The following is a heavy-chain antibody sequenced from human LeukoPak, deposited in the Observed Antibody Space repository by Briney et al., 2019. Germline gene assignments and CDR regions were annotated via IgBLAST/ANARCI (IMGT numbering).Heavy chain of an antibody. D-gene: IGHD5-24*01. CDR3: AKDCGWLHFCS. CDR2: ISPGADIT. V-gene: IGHV3-23*01. CDR1: GFTFSIHG. J-gene: IGHJ5*02. Sequence: GGTLRLSCAASGFTFSIHGMNWVRQAPGKGLEWVSGISPGADITYYAESVKGRFTISRDNSKNTLYLQINTLRSEDTAIYYCAKDCGWLHFCSWGQGTLVTVSS.